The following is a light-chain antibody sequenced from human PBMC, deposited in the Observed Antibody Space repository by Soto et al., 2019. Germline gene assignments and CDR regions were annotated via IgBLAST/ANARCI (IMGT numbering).Light chain of an antibody. CDR3: HQINQWPPAKLT. V-gene: IGKV3-15*01. Sequence: DIVLTQSPATLSASPGERATLSCRASQSVRNNLAWYQHKPGQAPRLLIYDASTRATGIPARFSGIGSGTEFTLTISSLQPEDFAVYYCHQINQWPPAKLTFGGGTNVEI. J-gene: IGKJ4*01. CDR1: QSVRNN. CDR2: DAS.